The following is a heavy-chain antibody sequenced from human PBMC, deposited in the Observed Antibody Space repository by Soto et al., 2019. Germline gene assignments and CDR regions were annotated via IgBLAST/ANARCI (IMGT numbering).Heavy chain of an antibody. CDR2: IYPGDSDT. J-gene: IGHJ6*02. CDR1: GYSFTSYW. D-gene: IGHD2-15*01. Sequence: GESLKISCKGSGYSFTSYWIGWVRQMPGKGLEWMGIIYPGDSDTRYSPSFQGQVTISADKSISTAYLQWSSLKASDTAMYYCASPKGYCSGGSCPYGMDVWGQGTTVTVSS. CDR3: ASPKGYCSGGSCPYGMDV. V-gene: IGHV5-51*01.